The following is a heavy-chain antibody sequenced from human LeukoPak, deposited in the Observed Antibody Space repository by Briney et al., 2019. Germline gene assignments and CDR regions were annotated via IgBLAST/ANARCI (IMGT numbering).Heavy chain of an antibody. Sequence: VRVSCKASRYTFSSYGITWVRQAPGQGLEWMGWISAYNAKTNYAQKVQGRVTMTTDTSTSTAYMELRSLRSDDTAVYYCARDSSIATSAFDYWGQGTLVTVSS. D-gene: IGHD2-21*01. CDR3: ARDSSIATSAFDY. CDR1: RYTFSSYG. J-gene: IGHJ4*02. CDR2: ISAYNAKT. V-gene: IGHV1-18*01.